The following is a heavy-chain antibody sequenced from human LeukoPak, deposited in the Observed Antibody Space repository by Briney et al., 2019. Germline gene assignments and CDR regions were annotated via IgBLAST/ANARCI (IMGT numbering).Heavy chain of an antibody. CDR2: MNPNRGNT. J-gene: IGHJ5*01. Sequence: ASVNVSCKASGYMFVMYDIHWVRQASGQGLEWLGWMNPNRGNTDYAQKFQGRVTMTRDISTNTAYMELSSLGSEDTAVYYCASAISISMVRGIISCFDSWGQGTLVTVSS. CDR3: ASAISISMVRGIISCFDS. CDR1: GYMFVMYD. V-gene: IGHV1-8*01. D-gene: IGHD3-10*01.